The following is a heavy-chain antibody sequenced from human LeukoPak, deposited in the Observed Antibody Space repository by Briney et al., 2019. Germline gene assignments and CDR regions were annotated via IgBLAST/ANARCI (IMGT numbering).Heavy chain of an antibody. V-gene: IGHV3-74*01. CDR2: INSDGSST. CDR3: ARDRYCSSTSCYSWFDP. CDR1: GFTFSSYW. J-gene: IGHJ5*02. Sequence: PGGSLRLSCAASGFTFSSYWMHWVRKAPGKGLVWVSLINSDGSSTSYADSVKGRFTISRDNAKNTLYLQMNSLRAEDTAVYYCARDRYCSSTSCYSWFDPWGQGTLVTVSS. D-gene: IGHD2-2*01.